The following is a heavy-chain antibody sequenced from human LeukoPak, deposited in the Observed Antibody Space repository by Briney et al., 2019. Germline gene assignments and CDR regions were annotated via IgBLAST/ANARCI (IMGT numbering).Heavy chain of an antibody. D-gene: IGHD2-21*02. CDR2: INTGNGNT. Sequence: GASVKVSCTASGYTFTSYAIHWVRQAPGQRLECMGWINTGNGNTKYSQKFQGRVTITRDTSASTAYMDLSSLRSEDTAVYYCARNTETAIPLPYYFDYWGQGTLVTVSS. CDR1: GYTFTSYA. CDR3: ARNTETAIPLPYYFDY. J-gene: IGHJ4*02. V-gene: IGHV1-3*04.